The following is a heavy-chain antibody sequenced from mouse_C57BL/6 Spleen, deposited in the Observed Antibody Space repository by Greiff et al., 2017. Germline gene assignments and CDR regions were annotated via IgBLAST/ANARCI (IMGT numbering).Heavy chain of an antibody. Sequence: EVKLMESGGGLVKPGGSLKLSCAASGFTFSSYAMSWVRQTPEKRLEWVATISDGGSYTYYPDNVQGRFTISRDNAKNNLYLQRSHLTSEDTAMCYCARDAGNGSSFYYVDNGGQGTTLTVSS. CDR2: ISDGGSYT. D-gene: IGHD1-1*01. CDR1: GFTFSSYA. V-gene: IGHV5-4*01. J-gene: IGHJ2*01. CDR3: ARDAGNGSSFYYVDN.